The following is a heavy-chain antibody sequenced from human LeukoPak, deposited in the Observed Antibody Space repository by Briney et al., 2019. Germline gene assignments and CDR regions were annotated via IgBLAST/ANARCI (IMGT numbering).Heavy chain of an antibody. V-gene: IGHV1-2*02. D-gene: IGHD3-10*01. CDR2: INPNSGGI. Sequence: ASVKVSCKASGYTFTGYYMHWVRQAPGQGLEWMGWINPNSGGINYAQKFQGRVTMTRDTSISTAYMELSRLRSDDTAVYYCARGGLWFGESSEFDPWGQGTLVTVSS. CDR1: GYTFTGYY. CDR3: ARGGLWFGESSEFDP. J-gene: IGHJ5*02.